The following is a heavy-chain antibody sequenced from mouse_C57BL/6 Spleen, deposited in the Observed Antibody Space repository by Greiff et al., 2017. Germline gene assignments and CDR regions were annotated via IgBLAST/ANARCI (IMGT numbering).Heavy chain of an antibody. CDR1: GFSLTSYG. J-gene: IGHJ3*01. Sequence: VKLVESGPGLVQPSQSLSITCTVSGFSLTSYGVHWVRQSPGKGLEWLGVIWRGGSTDYNAAFMSRLSITKDNSKSQVFFKMNSLQADDTAIYYCALQIYDGYPFAYWGQGTLVTVSA. CDR3: ALQIYDGYPFAY. D-gene: IGHD2-3*01. V-gene: IGHV2-5*01. CDR2: IWRGGST.